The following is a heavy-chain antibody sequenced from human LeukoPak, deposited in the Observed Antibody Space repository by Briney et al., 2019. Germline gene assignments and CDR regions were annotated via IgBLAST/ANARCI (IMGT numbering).Heavy chain of an antibody. CDR2: ISSSSSYI. V-gene: IGHV3-21*01. CDR3: ARDRGEAYGEDYYYYGMDV. D-gene: IGHD4-17*01. J-gene: IGHJ6*02. Sequence: GGSLRLSCAASGFTFSSYSMNWVRHAPGKGLEWVSSISSSSSYIYYADSVKGRFTISRDNAKNSLYLQMNSLRAEDTAVYYCARDRGEAYGEDYYYYGMDVWGQGTTVTVSS. CDR1: GFTFSSYS.